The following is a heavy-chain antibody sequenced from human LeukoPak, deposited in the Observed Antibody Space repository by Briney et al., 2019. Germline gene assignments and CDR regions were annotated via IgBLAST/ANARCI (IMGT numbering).Heavy chain of an antibody. CDR1: GFTFSSYA. J-gene: IGHJ4*02. Sequence: GASLRLSCAASGFTFSSYAMSWVRQAPGKGLEWVSVISGSGASTYYADSVKGRFTISRDNSNNTMYLQMNSLRAEDTAVYYCAKARGSEIAAATNYWGQGALVTVSP. V-gene: IGHV3-23*01. D-gene: IGHD6-13*01. CDR2: ISGSGAST. CDR3: AKARGSEIAAATNY.